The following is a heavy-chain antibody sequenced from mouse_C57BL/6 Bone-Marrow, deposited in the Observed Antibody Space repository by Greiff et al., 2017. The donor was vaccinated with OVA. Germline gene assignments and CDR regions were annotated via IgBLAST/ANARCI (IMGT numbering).Heavy chain of an antibody. D-gene: IGHD1-1*01. CDR3: ARKAITTVEGDY. Sequence: VQLQQSGAELARPGASVKLSCKASGYTFTSYGISWVKQRTGQGLEWIGEIYPRSGNTYYNEKFKGKATLTADKSSSTAYMELRSLTSEDSAVYFCARKAITTVEGDYWGQGTTLTVSS. CDR1: GYTFTSYG. J-gene: IGHJ2*01. V-gene: IGHV1-81*01. CDR2: IYPRSGNT.